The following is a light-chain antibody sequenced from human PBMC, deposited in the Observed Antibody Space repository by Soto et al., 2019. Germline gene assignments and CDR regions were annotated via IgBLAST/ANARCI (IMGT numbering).Light chain of an antibody. J-gene: IGLJ7*01. V-gene: IGLV2-23*01. CDR2: EGS. Sequence: HSALTQPASVSGSPGQSITISCTGTSSDVGSYNLVSWYQQHPGKAPKLMIYEGSKRPSGVSNRFSGSKSGTTASLTISGLQAEDEADYYCCSYAGSSTLVFGGGTQLTVL. CDR1: SSDVGSYNL. CDR3: CSYAGSSTLV.